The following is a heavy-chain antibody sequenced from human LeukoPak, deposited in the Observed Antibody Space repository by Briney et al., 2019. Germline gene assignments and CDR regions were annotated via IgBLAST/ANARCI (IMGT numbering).Heavy chain of an antibody. D-gene: IGHD2/OR15-2a*01. CDR1: GYSISSGY. CDR3: ARDPAMTFTWFDP. J-gene: IGHJ5*02. CDR2: IYHSGTT. Sequence: SETLSLTCGVSGYSISSGYWAWIRQPPGKGLEWIASIYHSGTTYSNPSLQSRVTPSVDTSRNQFSLKLSAVTAADTAVYYCARDPAMTFTWFDPWGQGTLVIVSS. V-gene: IGHV4-38-2*02.